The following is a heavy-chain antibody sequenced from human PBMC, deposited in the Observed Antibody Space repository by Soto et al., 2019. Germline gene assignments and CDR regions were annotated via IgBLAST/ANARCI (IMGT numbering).Heavy chain of an antibody. CDR1: GGSISSGDYY. V-gene: IGHV4-30-4*01. CDR2: IYYSGST. J-gene: IGHJ6*02. Sequence: SETLSLTCTVSGGSISSGDYYWSWIRQPPGKGLEWIGYIYYSGSTYYNPSLKSRVTISVDTSKNQFSLKLSSVTAADTAVYYCARDQGALNEYGDYYYYYGMDVWGQGTTVTVSS. D-gene: IGHD4-17*01. CDR3: ARDQGALNEYGDYYYYYGMDV.